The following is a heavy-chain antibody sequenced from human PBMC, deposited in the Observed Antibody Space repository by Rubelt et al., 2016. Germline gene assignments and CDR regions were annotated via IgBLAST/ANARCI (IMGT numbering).Heavy chain of an antibody. CDR3: ARELEKEYCSSTSCYEDFQH. V-gene: IGHV3-23*01. J-gene: IGHJ1*01. CDR2: ISGSGGST. CDR1: GFTFSSYA. Sequence: EVQLLESGGGLVQPGGSLRLSCAASGFTFSSYAMSWVRQAPGKGLEWVSAISGSGGSTYSADSVKGRFHISRDNSQNTVDLQMNRRGAEDTAVYYCARELEKEYCSSTSCYEDFQHWGQGTLVTVSS. D-gene: IGHD2-2*01.